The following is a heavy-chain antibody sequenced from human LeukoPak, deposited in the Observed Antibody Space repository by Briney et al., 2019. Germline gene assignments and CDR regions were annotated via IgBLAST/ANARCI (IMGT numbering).Heavy chain of an antibody. D-gene: IGHD3-10*01. CDR2: IDTSGNT. Sequence: SETLSLTCTVSGGSISSYYWSWIRQPAGKGLEWIGRIDTSGNTNYKPSLKSRVTMSVDTSKNQFSLKLTSVTAADTAVYYCARLGGYFHGSRYYYYYMDVWGKGTTVTVSS. J-gene: IGHJ6*03. CDR1: GGSISSYY. CDR3: ARLGGYFHGSRYYYYYMDV. V-gene: IGHV4-4*07.